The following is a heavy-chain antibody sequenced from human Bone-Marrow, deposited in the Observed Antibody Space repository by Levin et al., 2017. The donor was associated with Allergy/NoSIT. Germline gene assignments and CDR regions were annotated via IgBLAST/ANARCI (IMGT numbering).Heavy chain of an antibody. V-gene: IGHV3-23*01. CDR1: GYTFTSYA. J-gene: IGHJ4*02. D-gene: IGHD6-19*01. CDR3: VKWGLDVTGWTEDDY. Sequence: GGSLRLSCAVSGYTFTSYAINWVRQGPGKGLEWVSAITSSGTGTYYADSVKGRFIISRDNFRDTLYLQMNSLRVEDTAVYYCVKWGLDVTGWTEDDYWGQGTLVTVSS. CDR2: ITSSGTGT.